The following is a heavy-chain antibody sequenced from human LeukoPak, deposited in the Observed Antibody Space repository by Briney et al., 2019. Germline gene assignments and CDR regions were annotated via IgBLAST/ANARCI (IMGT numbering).Heavy chain of an antibody. D-gene: IGHD2-8*01. CDR3: ARDLGYCTNGVCYSFDY. Sequence: PGGSLRLSCAASGFTFSSYGMHWVRQAPGKGLEWVAFIRYDGTNKYYADSVKGRFTISRDNSKNTLYLQMNSLRAEDTAVYYCARDLGYCTNGVCYSFDYWGQGTLVTVSS. CDR2: IRYDGTNK. J-gene: IGHJ4*02. V-gene: IGHV3-30*02. CDR1: GFTFSSYG.